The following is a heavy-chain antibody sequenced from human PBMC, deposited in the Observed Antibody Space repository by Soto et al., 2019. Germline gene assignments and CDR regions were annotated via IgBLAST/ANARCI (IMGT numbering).Heavy chain of an antibody. CDR2: ISSSVDYI. Sequence: XGFLRLSSAASGFVFSTFGINGVRQAPGKGLEWLSSISSSVDYIYYADSVKGRFTISRDNAKNSVFLQMDSLRADDAALYFCARESNNRQQGMDAWGHGTAVTVSS. CDR3: ARESNNRQQGMDA. CDR1: GFVFSTFG. J-gene: IGHJ6*02. V-gene: IGHV3-21*01. D-gene: IGHD4-4*01.